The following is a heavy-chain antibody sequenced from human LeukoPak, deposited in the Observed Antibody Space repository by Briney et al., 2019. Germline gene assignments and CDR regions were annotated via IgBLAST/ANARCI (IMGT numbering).Heavy chain of an antibody. Sequence: PGGSLRLSCAASGFTFSSYGMHWVRQAPGKGLEWVAVISYDGSNKYYADSVKGRFTISRDNSKNTLYLQMNSLRAEDTAVYYCAKDPGFGLRDYFDYWGQGTLVTVSS. CDR2: ISYDGSNK. V-gene: IGHV3-30*18. D-gene: IGHD3-10*01. J-gene: IGHJ4*02. CDR1: GFTFSSYG. CDR3: AKDPGFGLRDYFDY.